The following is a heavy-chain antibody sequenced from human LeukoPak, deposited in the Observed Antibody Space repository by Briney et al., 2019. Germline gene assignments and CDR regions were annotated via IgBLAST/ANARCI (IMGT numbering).Heavy chain of an antibody. Sequence: GGSLRLSCAASGFTFSSYEMNWVRQAPGKGLEWVSSISDSSTYIYYADPVKGRFTISRDNAKKSLYLQMNSLRAEDTAVYYCARGLILADNGGSSAHDFWGQGTLVTVSS. V-gene: IGHV3-21*01. CDR1: GFTFSSYE. CDR2: ISDSSTYI. J-gene: IGHJ4*02. D-gene: IGHD2-15*01. CDR3: ARGLILADNGGSSAHDF.